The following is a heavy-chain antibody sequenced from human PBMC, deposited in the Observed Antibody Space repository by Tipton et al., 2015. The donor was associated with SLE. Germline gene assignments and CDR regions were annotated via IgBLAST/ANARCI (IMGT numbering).Heavy chain of an antibody. CDR3: AGGRAARPNY. CDR2: ISSIGGST. CDR1: GFTFNNYA. J-gene: IGHJ4*02. V-gene: IGHV3-23*01. Sequence: SLRLSCAASGFTFNNYAMSWLRQAPGKGLEWVSAISSIGGSTYYADSVEGRFTISRDNSKNTLFLQMNSLRAEDTAVYYCAGGRAARPNYWGQGTLVTVSS. D-gene: IGHD6-6*01.